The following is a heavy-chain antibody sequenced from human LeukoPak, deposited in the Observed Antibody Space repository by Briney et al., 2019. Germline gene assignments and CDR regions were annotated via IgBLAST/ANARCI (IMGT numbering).Heavy chain of an antibody. CDR2: SYPGDSDT. D-gene: IGHD6-6*01. V-gene: IGHV5-51*01. Sequence: GAALKISCKVAGYSFTTCCIGWVRQLPGGGVEWRGVSYPGDSDTKYSPSFQGQVTISADTPISTAYLQWSSLKASDTAMYYCARLRNPSYIAARGDFDIWGQGTMVTVSS. CDR1: GYSFTTCC. CDR3: ARLRNPSYIAARGDFDI. J-gene: IGHJ3*02.